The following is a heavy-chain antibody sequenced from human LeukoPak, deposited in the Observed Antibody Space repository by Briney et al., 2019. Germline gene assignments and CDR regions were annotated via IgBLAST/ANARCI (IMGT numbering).Heavy chain of an antibody. D-gene: IGHD1-26*01. V-gene: IGHV4-34*01. CDR1: GGSFSGYY. CDR3: ARPWAHAFDI. J-gene: IGHJ3*02. CDR2: INHSGST. Sequence: SETLSLTCAVYGGSFSGYYWSWIRQPPGKGLEWIGEINHSGSTNYNPSLKSRVTISVDTSKNQFSLKLSSVTAADTAVYYCARPWAHAFDIWGQGKMVTVSS.